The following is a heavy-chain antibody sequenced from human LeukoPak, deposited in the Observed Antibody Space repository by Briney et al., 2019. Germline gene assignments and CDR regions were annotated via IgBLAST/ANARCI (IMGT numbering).Heavy chain of an antibody. CDR3: ARGVAVAGHRTINWFDP. V-gene: IGHV4-59*12. Sequence: SETLSLTCTVSGGSISSYYWSWIRRPPGKGLEWIGYIYYGGSTNYNPSLKSRVTISVDTSKNQFSLKLSSVTAADTAVYYCARGVAVAGHRTINWFDPWGQGTLVTVSS. D-gene: IGHD6-19*01. CDR2: IYYGGST. J-gene: IGHJ5*02. CDR1: GGSISSYY.